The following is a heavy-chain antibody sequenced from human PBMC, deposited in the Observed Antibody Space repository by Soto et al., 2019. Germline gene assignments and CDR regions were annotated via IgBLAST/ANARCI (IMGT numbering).Heavy chain of an antibody. CDR2: INPILSMS. V-gene: IGHV1-69*02. J-gene: IGHJ4*02. CDR3: ATSYGSGYRAFDY. Sequence: QAQLVHSGAEVKRPGSSVKVSCKASGDTFAFYSINWVRQAPGLGLEWMGRINPILSMSNYAQRFQGRVTMTADKSTSTAYMVLNSLRSEDTAMYYCATSYGSGYRAFDYWGQGALVTVSS. CDR1: GDTFAFYS. D-gene: IGHD3-10*01.